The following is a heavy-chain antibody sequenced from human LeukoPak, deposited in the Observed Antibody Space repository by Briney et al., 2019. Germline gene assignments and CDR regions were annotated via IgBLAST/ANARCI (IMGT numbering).Heavy chain of an antibody. D-gene: IGHD2-2*01. CDR1: GGSFSGYY. Sequence: SETLPLTCAVYGGSFSGYYWSWIRQPPGKGLEWIGEINHSGSTNYNPSLKSRVTISVDTSKNQFSLKLSSVTAADTAVYYCARREDCSSTSCYDRNSFDYWGQGTLVTVSS. J-gene: IGHJ4*02. CDR2: INHSGST. V-gene: IGHV4-34*01. CDR3: ARREDCSSTSCYDRNSFDY.